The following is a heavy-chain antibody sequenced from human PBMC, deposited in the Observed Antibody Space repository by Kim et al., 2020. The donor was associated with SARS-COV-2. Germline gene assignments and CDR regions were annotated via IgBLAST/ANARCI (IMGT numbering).Heavy chain of an antibody. Sequence: NYNPSLTRRVTISVDTSKNQFSLKLSSVTAADTAVYYCAREPSWDDAFDIWGQGTMVTVSS. CDR3: AREPSWDDAFDI. V-gene: IGHV4-59*01. D-gene: IGHD2-2*01. J-gene: IGHJ3*02.